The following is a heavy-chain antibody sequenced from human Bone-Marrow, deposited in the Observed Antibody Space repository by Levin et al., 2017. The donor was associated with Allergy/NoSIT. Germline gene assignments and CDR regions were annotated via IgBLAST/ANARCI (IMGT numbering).Heavy chain of an antibody. D-gene: IGHD3-3*01. CDR1: GYTLTDYY. CDR2: IDLEDAET. CDR3: ATARFRARTQPSGLSYMDV. V-gene: IGHV1-69-2*01. J-gene: IGHJ6*03. Sequence: ASVKVSCKVSGYTLTDYYMNWVQQAPGKGLEWMGLIDLEDAETLYARKFQGRVTFSADTSTDTAYMELSSLRSEDTAVYYCATARFRARTQPSGLSYMDVWGKGTTVTVSS.